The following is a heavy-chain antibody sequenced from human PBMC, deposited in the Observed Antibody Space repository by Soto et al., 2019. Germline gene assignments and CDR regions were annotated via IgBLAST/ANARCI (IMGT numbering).Heavy chain of an antibody. CDR1: GYTFTSYA. D-gene: IGHD2-21*02. V-gene: IGHV1-3*05. CDR3: ARSIVVVTALDY. CDR2: INAGNGNT. Sequence: QVQLVQSGAEEKKPGASVKVSCKASGYTFTSYAMHWVRQAPGQRLEWMGWINAGNGNTKYSQKIQGRVTITRDTSASTAYMELSSLRSEDTAVYCCARSIVVVTALDYWGQGTLVTVSS. J-gene: IGHJ4*02.